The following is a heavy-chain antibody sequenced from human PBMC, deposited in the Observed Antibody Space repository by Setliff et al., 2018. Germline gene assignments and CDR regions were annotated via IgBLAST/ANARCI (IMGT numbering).Heavy chain of an antibody. CDR3: AGDPPYSGYAFHI. Sequence: GESLKISCAASGFTFSSYAMHWVRQAPGKGLDWVAYIWYDGSYTYYTGSVKGRFTISRDNSRNTVYLQMNSLRAEDTAVYYCAGDPPYSGYAFHIWGQGTMVTVS. CDR2: IWYDGSYT. D-gene: IGHD5-12*01. J-gene: IGHJ3*02. CDR1: GFTFSSYA. V-gene: IGHV3-33*01.